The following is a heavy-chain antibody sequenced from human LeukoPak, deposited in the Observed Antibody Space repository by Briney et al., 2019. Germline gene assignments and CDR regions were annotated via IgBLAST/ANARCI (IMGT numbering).Heavy chain of an antibody. Sequence: PSEALSLPFTVSGYSISSGYCWGWIRQPPGKGLEWIGSIYHSGSTYYNPSLKSRVTISVDTSKNQFSLKLSSVTAADTAVYYCARVPHAVTASVVFLYHFDYWGQGTLVTVSS. CDR3: ARVPHAVTASVVFLYHFDY. CDR2: IYHSGST. J-gene: IGHJ4*02. CDR1: GYSISSGYC. V-gene: IGHV4-38-2*02. D-gene: IGHD2-21*02.